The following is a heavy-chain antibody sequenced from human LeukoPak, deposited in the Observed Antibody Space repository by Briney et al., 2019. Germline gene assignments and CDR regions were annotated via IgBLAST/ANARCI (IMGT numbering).Heavy chain of an antibody. CDR2: TYSGGST. V-gene: IGHV3-66*01. CDR1: GFTVSSNY. J-gene: IGHJ4*02. CDR3: ARDGYYDSSGYYDY. Sequence: GSLRLSCAASGFTVSSNYMSWVRQAPGKGLEWVSVTYSGGSTYYADSVKGRFTISRDNSKNTLYLQMGSLRAEDMAVYYCARDGYYDSSGYYDYWGQGTLVTVSS. D-gene: IGHD3-22*01.